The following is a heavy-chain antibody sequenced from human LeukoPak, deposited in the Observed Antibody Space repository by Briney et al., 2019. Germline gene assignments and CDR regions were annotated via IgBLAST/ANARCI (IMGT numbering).Heavy chain of an antibody. CDR3: ANEIIKWELPY. CDR1: GFTFSSYG. Sequence: GRSLRLSCAASGFTFSSYGMHWVRQAPGKGLEWVAVISYDGSNKYYADSVKGRFTISRDNSKNTLYLQMDSLRAEDTAVYYCANEIIKWELPYWGQGTLVTVSS. J-gene: IGHJ4*02. D-gene: IGHD1-26*01. CDR2: ISYDGSNK. V-gene: IGHV3-30*18.